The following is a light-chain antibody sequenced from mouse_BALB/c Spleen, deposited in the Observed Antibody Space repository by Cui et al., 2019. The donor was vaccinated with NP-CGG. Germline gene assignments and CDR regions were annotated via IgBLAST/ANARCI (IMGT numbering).Light chain of an antibody. V-gene: IGLV1*01. CDR1: TGAVTTSNY. CDR3: ALWYSNHWV. Sequence: QAVVTQESALTTSPGETVTITCRSSTGAVTTSNYANWIQEKPDHLSTGLIGGTNNRAPGVPARFSGSLIGNKAALTITGAQTEDEAIYFCALWYSNHWVFGGGTKLTVL. J-gene: IGLJ1*01. CDR2: GTN.